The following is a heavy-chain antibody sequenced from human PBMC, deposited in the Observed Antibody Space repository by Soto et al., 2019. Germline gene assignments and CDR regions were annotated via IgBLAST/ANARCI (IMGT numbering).Heavy chain of an antibody. CDR3: VRTTYFSDSSVYTRFFDY. J-gene: IGHJ4*02. D-gene: IGHD3-22*01. V-gene: IGHV3-64D*06. CDR2: ISNNGGST. CDR1: GFTFSTYA. Sequence: GGSLRLSCSASGFTFSTYAMHWVRQAPGKGLEYVSAISNNGGSTYYADSVKGRFTISRDNSKNTLYLQMSSLKTEDTAIYYCVRTTYFSDSSVYTRFFDYWGQGTLVTVSS.